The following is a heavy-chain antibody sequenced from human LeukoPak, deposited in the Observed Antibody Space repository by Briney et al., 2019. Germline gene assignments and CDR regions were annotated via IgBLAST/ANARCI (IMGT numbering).Heavy chain of an antibody. J-gene: IGHJ4*02. CDR3: ARDQNGSGSFDY. Sequence: ASVKVSCKASGGTFSSYAISWVRQAPEQGLEWMGRIIPVLGIANCAQKFQGRVTITADKSTSTAYMELSSLRSEDTAVYYCARDQNGSGSFDYWGQGTLVTVSS. V-gene: IGHV1-69*04. CDR2: IIPVLGIA. D-gene: IGHD3-10*01. CDR1: GGTFSSYA.